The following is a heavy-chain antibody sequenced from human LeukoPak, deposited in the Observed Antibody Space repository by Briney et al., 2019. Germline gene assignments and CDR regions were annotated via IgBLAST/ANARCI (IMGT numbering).Heavy chain of an antibody. Sequence: PGASLRLSCAASGFTFSSYAMSWVRQAPGKGLEWVSAISGSGGSTYYADSVKGRFTISRDNSKNTLYLQMNSLRAEDTAVYDCGKEDAQHLDYWGQGTLVTVSS. CDR3: GKEDAQHLDY. D-gene: IGHD1-1*01. V-gene: IGHV3-23*01. CDR1: GFTFSSYA. J-gene: IGHJ4*02. CDR2: ISGSGGST.